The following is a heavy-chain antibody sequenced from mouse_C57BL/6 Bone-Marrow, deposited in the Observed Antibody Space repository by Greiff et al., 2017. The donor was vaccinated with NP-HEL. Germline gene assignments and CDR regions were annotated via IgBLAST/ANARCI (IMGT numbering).Heavy chain of an antibody. V-gene: IGHV2-9-1*01. CDR1: GFSLTSYA. CDR3: ARKEGVYYDHWYFDV. D-gene: IGHD2-4*01. Sequence: QVQLQQSGPGLVAPSQSLSITCTVSGFSLTSYAISWVRQPPGKGLEWLGVIWTGGGTNYNSALKSRLSISKDNSKSQVFLKMNSLQTDDTARYYCARKEGVYYDHWYFDVWGTGTTVTVSS. J-gene: IGHJ1*03. CDR2: IWTGGGT.